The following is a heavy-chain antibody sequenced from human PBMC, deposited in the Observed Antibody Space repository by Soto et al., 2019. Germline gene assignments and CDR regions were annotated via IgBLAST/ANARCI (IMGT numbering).Heavy chain of an antibody. D-gene: IGHD6-19*01. CDR1: GFTLSDYW. CDR3: ARDGSGWSLY. CDR2: IKPDGGEK. J-gene: IGHJ4*02. V-gene: IGHV3-7*01. Sequence: PGGSLRLSCAASGFTLSDYWMSWLRQAPGKGLEWVANIKPDGGEKYYVDSVKGRFTISRDNAKNSLYLQLNSLRAEDTAIYYCARDGSGWSLYWGQGTLVTVSS.